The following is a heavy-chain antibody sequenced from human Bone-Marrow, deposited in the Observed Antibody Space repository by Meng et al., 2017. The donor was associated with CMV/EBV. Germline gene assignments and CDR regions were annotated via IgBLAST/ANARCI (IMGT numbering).Heavy chain of an antibody. J-gene: IGHJ6*02. CDR2: INPNTGVT. CDR1: GYTFTGYF. CDR3: ARGGTNYYYYDVDV. Sequence: ASVKVSCKASGYTFTGYFIHWVRQAPGQGLEWMGWINPNTGVTNYAQKFQGRVTMTRDTSISTAYMELSRLRSDDTAVYFCARGGTNYYYYDVDVWGQGTTVTVS. V-gene: IGHV1-2*02.